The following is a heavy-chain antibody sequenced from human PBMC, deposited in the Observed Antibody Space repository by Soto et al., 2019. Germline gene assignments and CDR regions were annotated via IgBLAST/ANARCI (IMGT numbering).Heavy chain of an antibody. CDR1: GFTFSSYA. J-gene: IGHJ4*02. Sequence: PGGSLRLSCAASGFTFSSYAMSWVRQAPGKGLEWVSAISGSGGSTYYADSVKGRFTISRDNSKNTLYLQMNSLRAEDTAVYYCAKHPLPHDFWSGYYGYWGQGTLVTVSS. V-gene: IGHV3-23*01. CDR3: AKHPLPHDFWSGYYGY. CDR2: ISGSGGST. D-gene: IGHD3-3*01.